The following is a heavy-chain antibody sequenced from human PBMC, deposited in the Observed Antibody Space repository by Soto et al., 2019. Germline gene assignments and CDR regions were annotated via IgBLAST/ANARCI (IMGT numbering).Heavy chain of an antibody. CDR3: ASGGVAAAGTGGYYYYGMDV. CDR2: INHSGST. Sequence: SETLSLTCGVYGGSFSGYYWSWVRQPPGKGLEWIGEINHSGSTNYNPSLKSRVTISVDTSKNQFSLKLSSVTAADTAVYYCASGGVAAAGTGGYYYYGMDVWGQGTTVTVSS. J-gene: IGHJ6*02. CDR1: GGSFSGYY. V-gene: IGHV4-34*01. D-gene: IGHD6-13*01.